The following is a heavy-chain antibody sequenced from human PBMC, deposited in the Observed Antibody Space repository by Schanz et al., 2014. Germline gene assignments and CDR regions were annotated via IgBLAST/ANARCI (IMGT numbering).Heavy chain of an antibody. Sequence: EVQLLESGGGLVQPGGSLRLSCVASGFNFNTYAMSWVRQAPGKGLEWVSAINGNGGITYYADPVKGRFTISRDNSKNTLYLQMKSLRVEDTAVYYCVKRNHDMQSLPLDYWGQGTLVIVSS. CDR3: VKRNHDMQSLPLDY. CDR2: INGNGGIT. CDR1: GFNFNTYA. V-gene: IGHV3-23*01. D-gene: IGHD3-9*01. J-gene: IGHJ4*02.